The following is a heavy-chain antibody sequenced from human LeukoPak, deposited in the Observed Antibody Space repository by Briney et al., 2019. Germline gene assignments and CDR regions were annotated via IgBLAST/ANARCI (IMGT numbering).Heavy chain of an antibody. CDR1: GGSISSYY. D-gene: IGHD1-26*01. J-gene: IGHJ4*02. V-gene: IGHV4-59*01. Sequence: SETLSLTCTVSGGSISSYYWSWIRRPPGKGLEWIGYIYYSGSTNYNPSLKSRVTISVDTSKNQFSLKLSSVTAADTAVYYCARSYSGSYGTVFDYWGQGTLVTVSS. CDR2: IYYSGST. CDR3: ARSYSGSYGTVFDY.